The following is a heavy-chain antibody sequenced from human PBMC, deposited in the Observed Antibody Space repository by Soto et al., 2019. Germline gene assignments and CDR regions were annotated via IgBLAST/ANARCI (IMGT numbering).Heavy chain of an antibody. J-gene: IGHJ4*02. CDR2: ISNRGSDT. V-gene: IGHV3-23*01. CDR3: AKDTYSSSWYF. D-gene: IGHD6-13*01. CDR1: GFTLINYA. Sequence: PEGALRLSCSVSGFTLINYAMPWVRQAPGKGLEWVSSISNRGSDTYYVDSVKGRFTISRDNSKNTLYLQMNSLSAEDTAVYYCAKDTYSSSWYFWGQGTPVPVSS.